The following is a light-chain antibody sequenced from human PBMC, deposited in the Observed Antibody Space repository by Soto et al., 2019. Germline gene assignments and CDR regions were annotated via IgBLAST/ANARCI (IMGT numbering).Light chain of an antibody. CDR3: CSYAGSYTVV. V-gene: IGLV2-11*01. CDR1: NSDVGGYNY. CDR2: DVS. J-gene: IGLJ2*01. Sequence: QSALTQPRSVSGSPGQSVTISCTGTNSDVGGYNYVSWYQQHPGKAPKVMIYDVSERPSGVPDRFSGSKSGNTASLTISGLQAEDEAAYYCCSYAGSYTVVFGGGTKLTVL.